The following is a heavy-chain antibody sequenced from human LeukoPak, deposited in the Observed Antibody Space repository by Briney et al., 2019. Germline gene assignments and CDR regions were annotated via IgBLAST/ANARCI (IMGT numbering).Heavy chain of an antibody. CDR3: SIQIGGYVY. J-gene: IGHJ4*02. D-gene: IGHD5-12*01. Sequence: GGSLRLSCAASGFTFSTFTMHWVRQAPGKGLEYVSGITDNGGTRNYANSVKGRFTISRDNSKNTLYLQMGSLRPDDMAVYYCSIQIGGYVYWGQGTLVTVS. V-gene: IGHV3-64*01. CDR1: GFTFSTFT. CDR2: ITDNGGTR.